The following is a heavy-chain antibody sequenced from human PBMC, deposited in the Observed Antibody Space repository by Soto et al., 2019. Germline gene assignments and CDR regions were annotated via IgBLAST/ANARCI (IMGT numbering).Heavy chain of an antibody. J-gene: IGHJ4*02. CDR2: IYYSGST. CDR1: GGSISSYY. Sequence: SETLSLTCTVSGGSISSYYWSWIRRPPGKGLEWIGYIYYSGSTNYNPSLKSRVTISVDTSKNQFSLKLSSVTAADTAVYYCARDRRYSVFDYWGQGTLVTVSS. V-gene: IGHV4-59*01. D-gene: IGHD1-26*01. CDR3: ARDRRYSVFDY.